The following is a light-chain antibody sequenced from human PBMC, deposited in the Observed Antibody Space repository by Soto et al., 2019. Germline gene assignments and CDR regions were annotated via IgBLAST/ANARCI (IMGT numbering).Light chain of an antibody. CDR2: GNT. CDR3: QSHDNSLSGFYV. V-gene: IGLV1-40*01. J-gene: IGLJ1*01. CDR1: STNIGAGYV. Sequence: QSVLTQAPSVSGAPGQRVTVSCTGSSTNIGAGYVVHWYQQLPGTAPKLLIYGNTIRPSGVPDRFSGSRSGTSASLAITGLQAEDEADYYCQSHDNSLSGFYVFGTGTKLTVL.